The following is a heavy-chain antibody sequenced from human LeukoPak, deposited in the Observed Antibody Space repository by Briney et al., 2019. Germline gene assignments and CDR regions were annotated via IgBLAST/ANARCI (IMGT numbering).Heavy chain of an antibody. CDR1: GGSFSGYY. Sequence: SGTLSLTCAVYGGSFSGYYWSWIRQPPGKGLEWIGEINHSGSTNYNPSLKSRVTISVDTSKNQFSLKLSSVTAADTAVYYCARGFKGQVYYYYGMDVWGQGTTVTVSS. CDR2: INHSGST. CDR3: ARGFKGQVYYYYGMDV. J-gene: IGHJ6*02. V-gene: IGHV4-34*01.